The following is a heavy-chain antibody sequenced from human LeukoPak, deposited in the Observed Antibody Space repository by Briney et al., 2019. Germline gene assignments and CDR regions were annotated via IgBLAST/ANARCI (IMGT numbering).Heavy chain of an antibody. CDR2: VNHSGTT. CDR3: ARDSRYSDTSGYYYSHYYMDV. J-gene: IGHJ6*03. V-gene: IGHV4-34*01. CDR1: GESFSGYY. D-gene: IGHD3-22*01. Sequence: SETLSLTCVVYGESFSGYYWTWIRQPPGKGLEWIGEVNHSGTTTYNPSLKSRVTISVDTSRNQFSLRLSSVTAADTAVYYCARDSRYSDTSGYYYSHYYMDVWGKGTTVTVSS.